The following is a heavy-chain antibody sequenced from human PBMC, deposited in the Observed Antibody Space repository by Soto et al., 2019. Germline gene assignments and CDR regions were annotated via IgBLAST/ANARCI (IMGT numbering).Heavy chain of an antibody. V-gene: IGHV1-3*01. Sequence: ASVKVSFKASGYTFTSYAMHWVRQAPGQRLEWMGWINAGNGNTKYSQKFQGRVTITRDTSASTAYMELSSLRSEDTAVYYCARAITMVRGVVTIYYYGMDVWGQGTTVTVSS. CDR3: ARAITMVRGVVTIYYYGMDV. CDR1: GYTFTSYA. CDR2: INAGNGNT. D-gene: IGHD3-10*01. J-gene: IGHJ6*02.